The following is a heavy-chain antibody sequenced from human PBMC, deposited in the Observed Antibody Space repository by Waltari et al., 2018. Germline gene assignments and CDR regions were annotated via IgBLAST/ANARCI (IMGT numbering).Heavy chain of an antibody. J-gene: IGHJ3*02. Sequence: QVQLVESGGGVVQPGRSLRLSCSASGVVFSSYGMHWVRQAPGKGLEWLAVMPYDGSYKFYADSVKGRFTISRDNSKNTLDLQMNSLRVEDTAVYYCARDDSAPGNNFDIWGQGTMVTVSS. CDR1: GVVFSSYG. V-gene: IGHV3-33*01. D-gene: IGHD2-21*01. CDR3: ARDDSAPGNNFDI. CDR2: MPYDGSYK.